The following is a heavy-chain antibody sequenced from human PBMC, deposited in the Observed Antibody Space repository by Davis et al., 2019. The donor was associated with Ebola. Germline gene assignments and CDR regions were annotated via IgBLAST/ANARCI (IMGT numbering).Heavy chain of an antibody. CDR2: ISWNSGSI. CDR3: ALVGADY. CDR1: GFTFDDYA. D-gene: IGHD1-26*01. V-gene: IGHV3-9*01. J-gene: IGHJ4*02. Sequence: SLKISCAASGFTFDDYAMHWVRQAPGKGLEWVSGISWNSGSIGYADSVKGRFTISRDNAKNSLYLQMNSLRDEDTAVYYCALVGADYWGQGTLVTVSS.